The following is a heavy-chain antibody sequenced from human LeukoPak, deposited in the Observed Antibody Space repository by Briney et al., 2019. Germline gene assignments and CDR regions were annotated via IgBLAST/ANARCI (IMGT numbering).Heavy chain of an antibody. J-gene: IGHJ4*02. CDR2: IYYSGGT. Sequence: SETLSLTCTVSGDSISSYYWSWIRQPPGKGLEWIGYIYYSGGTNYNPSLKSRVTLSVDTSKNQFSLKLSSVTAADTAVYYCARREGSYYLYYFDYWGQGTLVTVSS. V-gene: IGHV4-59*12. D-gene: IGHD1-26*01. CDR1: GDSISSYY. CDR3: ARREGSYYLYYFDY.